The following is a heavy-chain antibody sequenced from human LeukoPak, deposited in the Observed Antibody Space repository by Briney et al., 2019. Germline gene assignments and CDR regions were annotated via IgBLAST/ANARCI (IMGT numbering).Heavy chain of an antibody. D-gene: IGHD6-13*01. CDR2: IYYSGST. V-gene: IGHV4-34*01. CDR1: GGSFSGYY. CDR3: ARHRIAAADDAFEI. J-gene: IGHJ3*02. Sequence: PSETLSLTCAVYGGSFSGYYWSWIRQPPGKGLEWIGTIYYSGSTYYNPSLKSRVTISVDTSKNLFSLKLSSVTAADTAVYYCARHRIAAADDAFEIWGQGTMVSVSS.